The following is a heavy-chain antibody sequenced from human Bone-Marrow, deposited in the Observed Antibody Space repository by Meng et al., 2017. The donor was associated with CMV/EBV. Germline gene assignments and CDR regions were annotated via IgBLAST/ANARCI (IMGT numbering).Heavy chain of an antibody. CDR3: ATDGYSPGKFDY. J-gene: IGHJ4*02. Sequence: GSLRLSCTVSGGSISSSSYYWGWIRQPPGKGLEWIGSIYYSGSTYYNPSLKSRVTISVDTSKNQFSLKVTSVTAADTAVYFCATDGYSPGKFDYWGQGTLVTVSS. CDR1: GGSISSSSYY. D-gene: IGHD5-24*01. CDR2: IYYSGST. V-gene: IGHV4-39*01.